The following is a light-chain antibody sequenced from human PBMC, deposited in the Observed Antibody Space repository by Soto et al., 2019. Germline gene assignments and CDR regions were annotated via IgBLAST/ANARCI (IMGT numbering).Light chain of an antibody. J-gene: IGKJ1*01. V-gene: IGKV1-8*01. CDR1: QGISSY. CDR2: AAS. CDR3: QQYYSYPRT. Sequence: IQITQSPSSLSSFLLDIVTISCRASQGISSYLAWYQQKPGKAPKLLIYAASTLQSGVPSRFSGSGSGTDFTLTISCLQSEDFATYYCQQYYSYPRTLGQGTKVDIK.